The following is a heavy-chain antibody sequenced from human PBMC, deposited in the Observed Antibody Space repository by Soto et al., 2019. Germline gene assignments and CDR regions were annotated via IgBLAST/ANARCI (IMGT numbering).Heavy chain of an antibody. CDR1: GFTFTAYG. Sequence: ASVKVSCKTSGFTFTAYGLAWLRQAPGQRPEWMGWVSTNNADTNYAQKFQGRVTMTTDKSTTTTHMELRSLRSDDTAVYYCARELNNDSNAYYYFAYWGQGTLVTVSS. CDR2: VSTNNADT. CDR3: ARELNNDSNAYYYFAY. J-gene: IGHJ4*02. V-gene: IGHV1-18*01. D-gene: IGHD3-22*01.